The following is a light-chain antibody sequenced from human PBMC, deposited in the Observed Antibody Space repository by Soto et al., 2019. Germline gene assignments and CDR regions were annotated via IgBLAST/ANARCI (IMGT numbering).Light chain of an antibody. Sequence: IKMTQSPSSLSATIRDRVTITCRASQSISYYLNWYQQKPGRAPRLLIYTTSSLQSGVPSKFSGSASGTDFTLTISSLQPEDFAPYYCPHSSTPPCTSGQGTNLDI. CDR2: TTS. CDR3: PHSSTPPCT. V-gene: IGKV1-39*01. J-gene: IGKJ1*01. CDR1: QSISYY.